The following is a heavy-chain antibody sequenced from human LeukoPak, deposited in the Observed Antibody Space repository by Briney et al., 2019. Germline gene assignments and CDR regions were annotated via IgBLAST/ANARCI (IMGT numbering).Heavy chain of an antibody. CDR1: GFTFGDYA. D-gene: IGHD3-22*01. CDR2: IRSKAYGGTT. Sequence: GGSLRLSCTASGFTFGDYAMSWVRQAPGKGLEWVGFIRSKAYGGTTEYAASVKGRFTISRDDSKSIAYLQMNSLKTEDTAVYYCTRESLYDSSGYYSRFDYWGQGTLVTVSS. V-gene: IGHV3-49*04. J-gene: IGHJ4*02. CDR3: TRESLYDSSGYYSRFDY.